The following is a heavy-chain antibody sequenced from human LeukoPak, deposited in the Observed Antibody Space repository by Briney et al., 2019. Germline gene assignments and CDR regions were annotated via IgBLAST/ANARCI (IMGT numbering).Heavy chain of an antibody. CDR1: GYTFTAYY. Sequence: GASVKVSCKGSGYTFTAYYVHWVRQAPGQGLEWMGWINPNSGDTNYVQKFQGRVTMTRDRPISTAYMALNRLRSDDTAVYYCARGRLGTYYNGDDYWGQGTLVTVSS. CDR2: INPNSGDT. J-gene: IGHJ4*02. V-gene: IGHV1-2*02. D-gene: IGHD3-10*01. CDR3: ARGRLGTYYNGDDY.